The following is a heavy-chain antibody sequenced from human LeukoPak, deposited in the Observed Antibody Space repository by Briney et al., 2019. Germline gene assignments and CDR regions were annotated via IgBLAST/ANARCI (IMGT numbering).Heavy chain of an antibody. CDR2: VRSDGTYK. Sequence: PGGSLRLSCAASGFTFSSYSMNWVRQAPGKGLEWVAFVRSDGTYKYYADSVKGRFTISRDNSKNTLYLQMNSLRTEDTAVYYCAKDQPSGSSSWYWDYWGQGSLVTVSS. V-gene: IGHV3-30*02. CDR3: AKDQPSGSSSWYWDY. CDR1: GFTFSSYS. D-gene: IGHD6-13*01. J-gene: IGHJ4*02.